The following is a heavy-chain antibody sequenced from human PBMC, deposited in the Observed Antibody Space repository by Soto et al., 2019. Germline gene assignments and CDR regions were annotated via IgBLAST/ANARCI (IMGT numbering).Heavy chain of an antibody. CDR2: IYPGDSDT. V-gene: IGHV5-51*01. D-gene: IGHD6-13*01. J-gene: IGHJ6*02. Sequence: GESLKISCKGSGYSFTSYWIGWVRQMPGKGLEWMGIIYPGDSDTRYSPSFQGQDTISADKSISTAYLQWSSLKASDTAMYYCAISPIAAAGKGNQIYYYGMDVWGQGTTVTVSS. CDR1: GYSFTSYW. CDR3: AISPIAAAGKGNQIYYYGMDV.